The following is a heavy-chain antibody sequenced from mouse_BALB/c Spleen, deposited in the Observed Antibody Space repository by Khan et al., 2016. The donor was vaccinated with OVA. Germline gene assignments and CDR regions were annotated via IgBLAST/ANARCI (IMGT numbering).Heavy chain of an antibody. J-gene: IGHJ3*01. CDR3: ASHVTGSVAY. V-gene: IGHV5-6*01. CDR2: ISSDGDYT. D-gene: IGHD4-1*01. CDR1: GFTFSSYS. Sequence: EVELVESGGDLVKPGGSLKLSCAASGFTFSSYSMSWVRQTPDKRLEWVASISSDGDYTYYPDSVKGRFTISRDNAKNTLYLQMSSLKAEDTAMYYCASHVTGSVAYWGQGTLVTVSA.